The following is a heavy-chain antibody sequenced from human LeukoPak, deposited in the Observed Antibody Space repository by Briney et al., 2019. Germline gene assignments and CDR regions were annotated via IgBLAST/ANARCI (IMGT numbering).Heavy chain of an antibody. V-gene: IGHV1-2*04. CDR1: GGTFSSYA. CDR3: ARVLDSLYSSGWYGGMDV. D-gene: IGHD6-19*01. CDR2: INPNSGGT. Sequence: ASVKVSCKASGGTFSSYAISWVRQAPGQGLEWMGWINPNSGGTNYAQKFQGWVTMTRDTSISTAYMELSRLRSDDTAVYYCARVLDSLYSSGWYGGMDVWGQGTTVTVSS. J-gene: IGHJ6*02.